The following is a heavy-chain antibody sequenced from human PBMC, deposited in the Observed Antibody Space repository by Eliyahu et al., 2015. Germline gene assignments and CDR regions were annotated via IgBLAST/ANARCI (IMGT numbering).Heavy chain of an antibody. J-gene: IGHJ6*02. CDR3: ARGQIVVVPAALFVPEHYYYYGMDV. V-gene: IGHV4-31*03. Sequence: QVQLQESGPGLVKPSQTLSLTCTVSGGSISSGGYYWSWIXQXPGKGLEWIGYIYYSGSTYYNPSLKSRVTISVDTSKNQFSLKLSSVTAADTAVYYCARGQIVVVPAALFVPEHYYYYGMDVWGQGTTVTVSS. CDR2: IYYSGST. CDR1: GGSISSGGYY. D-gene: IGHD2-2*01.